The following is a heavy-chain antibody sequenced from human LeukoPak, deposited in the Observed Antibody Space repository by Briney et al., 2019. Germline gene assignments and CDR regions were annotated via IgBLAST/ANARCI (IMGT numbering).Heavy chain of an antibody. CDR3: ARNRVPGTTGAFDI. V-gene: IGHV4-59*01. CDR2: IYYSGST. Sequence: SETLSLTCTGSGGSISNYYWSWIRQPPGKGLEWIGYIYYSGSTNYNPSLKSRVTISVDTSKNQFSLKLSSVTAADTAVYYCARNRVPGTTGAFDIWGQGTMVTVSS. CDR1: GGSISNYY. J-gene: IGHJ3*02. D-gene: IGHD1/OR15-1a*01.